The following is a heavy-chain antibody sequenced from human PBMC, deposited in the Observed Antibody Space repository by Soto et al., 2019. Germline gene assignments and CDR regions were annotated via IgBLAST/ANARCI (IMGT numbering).Heavy chain of an antibody. CDR3: ARVSFGELLSYYSYYGMDV. V-gene: IGHV1-18*01. D-gene: IGHD3-10*01. CDR1: GYTFTSYG. Sequence: GASVKVSCKASGYTFTSYGIIWVRQAPGQGLEGMGWISAYSGNTNYAQKLQGRVTMTTDTSTRTAYMELRSLRSDDTAVYYCARVSFGELLSYYSYYGMDVWGQGTTVTVSS. J-gene: IGHJ6*02. CDR2: ISAYSGNT.